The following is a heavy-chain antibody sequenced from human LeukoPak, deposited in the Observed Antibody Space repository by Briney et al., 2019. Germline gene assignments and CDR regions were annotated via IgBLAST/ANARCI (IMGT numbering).Heavy chain of an antibody. D-gene: IGHD6-6*01. CDR2: INSDGSST. V-gene: IGHV3-74*01. Sequence: GGSLRLSCAASGFTFSSYWMQWVRQAPGKGLVWVLHINSDGSSTSYADSVKGRFTISRDNAKNTLYLQMNSLRAEDTAVYYCARDMGLSSSSYWGQGTLVTVSS. CDR1: GFTFSSYW. CDR3: ARDMGLSSSSY. J-gene: IGHJ4*02.